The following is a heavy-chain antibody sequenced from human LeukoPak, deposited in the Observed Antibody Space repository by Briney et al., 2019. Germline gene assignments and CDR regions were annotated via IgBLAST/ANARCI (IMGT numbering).Heavy chain of an antibody. V-gene: IGHV3-48*01. Sequence: GGSLRLSCAASGFTFSSYNMNWVRQAPGKGLEWVSYISSRSSTIYYADSVKGRFTISRDNSKNTLYLQMNSLRAEDTAVYYCARGGATIGWDYFDYWGQGTLVTVSS. J-gene: IGHJ4*02. CDR3: ARGGATIGWDYFDY. CDR1: GFTFSSYN. CDR2: ISSRSSTI. D-gene: IGHD5-12*01.